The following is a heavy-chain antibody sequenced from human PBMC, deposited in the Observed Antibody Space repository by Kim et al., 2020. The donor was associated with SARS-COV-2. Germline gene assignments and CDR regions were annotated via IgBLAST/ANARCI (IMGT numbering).Heavy chain of an antibody. Sequence: YYADSVKGRFIISRDNSKNTLYLQMNSLRAEDTAVYYCAKGAYSGSYYLTWGQGTLVTVSS. CDR3: AKGAYSGSYYLT. V-gene: IGHV3-23*01. J-gene: IGHJ5*02. D-gene: IGHD1-26*01.